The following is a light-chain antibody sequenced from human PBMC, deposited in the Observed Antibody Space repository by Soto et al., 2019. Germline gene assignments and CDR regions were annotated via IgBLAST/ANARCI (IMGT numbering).Light chain of an antibody. CDR2: DVS. Sequence: QSVLPQPASLSGSPGQSITISCTGTSSDVGGYNYVSWYQQHPGKAPKLMIYDVSNRPSGVSNRFSGSKSGNTASLTISGLQAEDEADYYCSSYTSSRGVFGTGTKVTVL. J-gene: IGLJ1*01. CDR3: SSYTSSRGV. V-gene: IGLV2-14*01. CDR1: SSDVGGYNY.